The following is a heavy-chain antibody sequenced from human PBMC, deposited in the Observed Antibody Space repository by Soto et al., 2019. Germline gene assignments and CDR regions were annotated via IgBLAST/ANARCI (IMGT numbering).Heavy chain of an antibody. Sequence: EVQLLESGGGLVQPGGSLRLSCAASGFTFSSYAMSWVRQAPGKGLEWVSAISGSGDSTYYADSVKGRFTISRDNSENTLYLQMNSLRAEDTAVYYCAKDPRAAPNYWYFDLWGRGTLVTVSS. CDR2: ISGSGDST. CDR3: AKDPRAAPNYWYFDL. CDR1: GFTFSSYA. V-gene: IGHV3-23*01. J-gene: IGHJ2*01. D-gene: IGHD2-15*01.